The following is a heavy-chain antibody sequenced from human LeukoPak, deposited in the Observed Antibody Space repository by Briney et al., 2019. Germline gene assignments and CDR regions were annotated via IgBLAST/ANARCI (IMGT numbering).Heavy chain of an antibody. V-gene: IGHV1-69*04. CDR1: GGTFSSYA. D-gene: IGHD3-10*01. CDR2: IIPILGIA. Sequence: GASVKVSCKASGGTFSSYAISWVRQAPGQGLEWMGRIIPILGIANYAQKFQGRVTITADKSTSTAYMELSSLRSEDTAVYYCASPYYGSGNPFTGASGVQFDYWGQGTLVTVTS. J-gene: IGHJ4*02. CDR3: ASPYYGSGNPFTGASGVQFDY.